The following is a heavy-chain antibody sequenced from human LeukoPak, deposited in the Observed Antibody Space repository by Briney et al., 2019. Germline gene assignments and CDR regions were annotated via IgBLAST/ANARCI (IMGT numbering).Heavy chain of an antibody. CDR1: GYPFTSYG. CDR2: ISAYSGNT. D-gene: IGHD1-26*01. CDR3: ARDPGSGSDRFAY. J-gene: IGHJ4*02. Sequence: ASVKVSCNASGYPFTSYGISWVRQAPGQGLEWMGWISAYSGNTKYAQRLQGRVTMTTDTSTSTAYMELTSLRSDDTAVYYCARDPGSGSDRFAYWGQGTLVTVSS. V-gene: IGHV1-18*01.